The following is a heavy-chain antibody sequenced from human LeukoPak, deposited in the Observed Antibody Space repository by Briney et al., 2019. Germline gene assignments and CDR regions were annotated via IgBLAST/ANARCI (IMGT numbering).Heavy chain of an antibody. CDR2: VKQDGSEK. CDR1: GFTFSNFW. V-gene: IGHV3-7*02. J-gene: IGHJ3*02. CDR3: ARALRRAKSDAFDI. Sequence: GGSLSLSCAASGFTFSNFWMSWVRQAPGKGLEWVANVKQDGSEKYYVDSLKGRFTISRDNAKNSLYLQMNSLRAEDTAVYYCARALRRAKSDAFDIWGQGTMVTVSS.